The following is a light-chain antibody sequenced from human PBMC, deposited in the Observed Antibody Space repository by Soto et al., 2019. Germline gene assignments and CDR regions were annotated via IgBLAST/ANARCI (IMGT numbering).Light chain of an antibody. Sequence: EIVMTQSPATLSVSPGERATLSCRASQSVSSYLAWYQHKPGQAPRLLIYGASTRATGIAAMFSGSGSGTEFTLTISSLQSEDFAVFYCQQYNAWPLTFGGGTKVEIK. CDR2: GAS. CDR1: QSVSSY. V-gene: IGKV3-15*01. J-gene: IGKJ4*01. CDR3: QQYNAWPLT.